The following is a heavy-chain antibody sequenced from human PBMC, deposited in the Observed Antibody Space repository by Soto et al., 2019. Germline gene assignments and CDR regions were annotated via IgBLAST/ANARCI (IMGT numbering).Heavy chain of an antibody. D-gene: IGHD2-15*01. J-gene: IGHJ6*02. CDR1: GFTVSSNY. Sequence: EVQLVESGGGLVQPGGSLRLSCAASGFTVSSNYMSWVRQAPGKGLEWVSVIYSGGSTYYADSVKGRFTISRDNSKNPLYLQMNSLRAEDTAVYYCARPRGDCSGGSCYSRYGMDVWGQGTTVSVSS. V-gene: IGHV3-66*04. CDR3: ARPRGDCSGGSCYSRYGMDV. CDR2: IYSGGST.